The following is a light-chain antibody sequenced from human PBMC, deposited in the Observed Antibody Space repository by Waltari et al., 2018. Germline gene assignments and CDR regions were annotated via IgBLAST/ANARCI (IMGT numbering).Light chain of an antibody. CDR2: AAS. V-gene: IGKV1-12*01. CDR3: QQANSFPYT. J-gene: IGKJ3*01. CDR1: QGISWL. Sequence: DIQMTQSPSSVSASVGDRVPLTCRAIQGISWLLAWYQQKPGKAPKLLIYAASRLQSGVPSRFSGSGSGTDFTLAISSLQPEDFATYYCQQANSFPYTFGPGTKVDFK.